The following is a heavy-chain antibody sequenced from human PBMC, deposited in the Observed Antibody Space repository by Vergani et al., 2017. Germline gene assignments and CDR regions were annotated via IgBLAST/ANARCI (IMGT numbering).Heavy chain of an antibody. V-gene: IGHV3-30*02. CDR2: IRYDGSNK. Sequence: VQLVETGGGLIQPGGSLRLSCAASGFTVSSNYMSWVRQAPGKGLEWVAFIRYDGSNKYYADSVKGRFTISRDNSKNTLYLQMNSLRAEDTAVYYCAKDRDPGAVARALFQHWGQGTLVTVSS. CDR3: AKDRDPGAVARALFQH. D-gene: IGHD6-19*01. CDR1: GFTVSSNY. J-gene: IGHJ1*01.